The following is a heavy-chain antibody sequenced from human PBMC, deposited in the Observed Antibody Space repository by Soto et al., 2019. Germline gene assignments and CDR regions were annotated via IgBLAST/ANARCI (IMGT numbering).Heavy chain of an antibody. CDR1: GSTFSSYA. J-gene: IGHJ4*02. V-gene: IGHV1-69*13. D-gene: IGHD3-22*01. CDR2: IIPIFGTA. Sequence: ASGKVSCKASGSTFSSYALSWVRQAPGQGLEWMGGIIPIFGTANYAQKSQGRVTITADESTSTAYMELSSLRSEDTAVYYCAVVVVITMYYFDYWGQGTLVTVSS. CDR3: AVVVVITMYYFDY.